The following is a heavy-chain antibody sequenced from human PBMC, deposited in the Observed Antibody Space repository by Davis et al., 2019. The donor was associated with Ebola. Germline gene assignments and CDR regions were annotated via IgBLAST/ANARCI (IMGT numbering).Heavy chain of an antibody. V-gene: IGHV3-7*03. D-gene: IGHD6-19*01. CDR3: AQGIAVVIDY. CDR2: IKQDGSEK. Sequence: GESLKISCAASGFTFSSYWMSWVRQAPGKGLEWVANIKQDGSEKYYVDSVKGRFTISRDNAKNSLYLQMNSLRAEDTAVYYCAQGIAVVIDYWGQGTLVTVSS. J-gene: IGHJ4*02. CDR1: GFTFSSYW.